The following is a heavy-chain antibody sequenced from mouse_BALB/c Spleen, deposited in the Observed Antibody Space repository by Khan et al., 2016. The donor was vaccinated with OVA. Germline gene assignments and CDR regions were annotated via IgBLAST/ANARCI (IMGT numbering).Heavy chain of an antibody. V-gene: IGHV1S132*01. CDR3: AREEALYHFDH. Sequence: VMLVESGAELVRPGASVKLSCKTSGYIFTSYWIHWVKQRSGQGLEWIARIYPGTDNSYYNEKFKDKATLTADKSSSTAYMQLSSLKSEDSDVYCCAREEALYHFDHWGQGTTLTVSS. CDR1: GYIFTSYW. D-gene: IGHD3-2*02. J-gene: IGHJ2*01. CDR2: IYPGTDNS.